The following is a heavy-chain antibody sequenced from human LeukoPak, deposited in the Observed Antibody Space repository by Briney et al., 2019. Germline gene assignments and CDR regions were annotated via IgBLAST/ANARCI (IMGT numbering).Heavy chain of an antibody. J-gene: IGHJ5*01. CDR2: INHSGST. Sequence: SETLSLTCAVYGGSFSGYYWSWIRQPPGKGLEWIGEINHSGSTNYNPSLKSRVTISVDTSKNQFSLKLSSVTAADTAVYYCAGSYCDILTGPNNWFDSWGQGTLVTVSS. CDR1: GGSFSGYY. V-gene: IGHV4-34*01. CDR3: AGSYCDILTGPNNWFDS. D-gene: IGHD3-9*01.